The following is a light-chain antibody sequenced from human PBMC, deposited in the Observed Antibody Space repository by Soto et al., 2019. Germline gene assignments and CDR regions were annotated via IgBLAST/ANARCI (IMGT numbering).Light chain of an antibody. V-gene: IGKV4-1*01. Sequence: DIVMTQSPDSLTVSLGERATINCKSSQSVLYSSSSKNYLAWYQHKPVQPPKLLIYWASTRESGVPDRFSGSGSGTDFTLTISSLQAEDVAVYYCQQYSITPFTLGPGTKVDIK. CDR2: WAS. J-gene: IGKJ3*01. CDR3: QQYSITPFT. CDR1: QSVLYSSSSKNY.